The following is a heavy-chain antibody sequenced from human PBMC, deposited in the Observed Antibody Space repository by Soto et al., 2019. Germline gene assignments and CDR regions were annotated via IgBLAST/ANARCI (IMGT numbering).Heavy chain of an antibody. Sequence: QPGGSLRLSCAASGFTFSSSGMHWVRQGPGKGLEWVAVIWYDGTNKYYADSVKGRFTISRDNSKNTLYLQMNSLRDEDTAVYYCARDLIRSGRWDNYYYYGMDVWGQGTTVTVSS. D-gene: IGHD1-1*01. CDR2: IWYDGTNK. J-gene: IGHJ6*02. CDR1: GFTFSSSG. V-gene: IGHV3-33*01. CDR3: ARDLIRSGRWDNYYYYGMDV.